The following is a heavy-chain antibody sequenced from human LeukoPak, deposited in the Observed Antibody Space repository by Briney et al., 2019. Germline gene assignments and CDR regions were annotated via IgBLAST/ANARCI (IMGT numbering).Heavy chain of an antibody. D-gene: IGHD3-3*01. CDR3: AREGGLYYDFWSGRYNWFDP. J-gene: IGHJ5*02. V-gene: IGHV1-18*01. Sequence: ASVKVSCKASGYTFTSYGISWVRQAPGQGLEWMGWISAYNGNTNYAQKLQGRVTMTTDTSTSTAYMELRSLRSDDTAVYYCAREGGLYYDFWSGRYNWFDPWGQGTLVTVSS. CDR2: ISAYNGNT. CDR1: GYTFTSYG.